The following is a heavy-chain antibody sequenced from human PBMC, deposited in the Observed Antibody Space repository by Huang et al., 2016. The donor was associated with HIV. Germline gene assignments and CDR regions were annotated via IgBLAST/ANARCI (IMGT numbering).Heavy chain of an antibody. D-gene: IGHD2-15*01. CDR2: IKYDGTKK. V-gene: IGHV3-30*02. Sequence: QVQLVESGGGVVQPGGSLRLSCATSGFTCSSDGMHWVRQAPGVGLEGVEFIKYDGTKKYYADSVKGRFNISRDNSKNMLHLQMNNLRVEDTAAYFCAKVTLGFDYWGQGTWVTVSS. CDR3: AKVTLGFDY. CDR1: GFTCSSDG. J-gene: IGHJ4*02.